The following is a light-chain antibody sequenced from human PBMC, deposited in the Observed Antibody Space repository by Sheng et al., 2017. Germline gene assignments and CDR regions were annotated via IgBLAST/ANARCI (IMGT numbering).Light chain of an antibody. V-gene: IGLV3-19*01. CDR2: GKN. CDR1: SLRSYY. Sequence: SSELTQDPAVSVALGQTVRITCQGDSLRSYYASWYQQKPGQAPVLVIYGKNNRPSGIPDRFSGSSSGNTSSLTITGAQAEDEADYYCNSRDSHHHVFGGGTKLTVL. CDR3: NSRDSHHHV. J-gene: IGLJ3*02.